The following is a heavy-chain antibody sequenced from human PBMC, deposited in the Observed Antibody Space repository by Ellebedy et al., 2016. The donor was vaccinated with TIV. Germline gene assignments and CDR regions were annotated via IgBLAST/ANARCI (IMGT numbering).Heavy chain of an antibody. D-gene: IGHD6-13*01. V-gene: IGHV1-2*02. CDR3: AREVISAGNFDF. CDR1: GYTFTGYY. Sequence: ASVKVSCXASGYTFTGYYIHWVRQAPGQGLEWMGWINPDSGGTNYAQRFQGRATMTRDMSISTAYMELSRLRSDDTAVYYCAREVISAGNFDFWGQGTLLTVSS. CDR2: INPDSGGT. J-gene: IGHJ4*02.